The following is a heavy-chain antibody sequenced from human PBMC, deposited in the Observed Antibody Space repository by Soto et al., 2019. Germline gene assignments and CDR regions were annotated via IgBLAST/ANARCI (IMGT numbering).Heavy chain of an antibody. CDR1: GFSLSTSGVG. V-gene: IGHV2-5*02. CDR3: AHRPGLPLSGRVPLFDY. D-gene: IGHD6-19*01. J-gene: IGHJ4*02. Sequence: SGPTLVNPTQTLTLTCTFSGFSLSTSGVGVGWIRQPPGKALEWLALIYWDDDKRYSPSLKSRLTITKDTSKNQVVLTVTNMDPVDTATYYCAHRPGLPLSGRVPLFDYWGQGTLVTVSS. CDR2: IYWDDDK.